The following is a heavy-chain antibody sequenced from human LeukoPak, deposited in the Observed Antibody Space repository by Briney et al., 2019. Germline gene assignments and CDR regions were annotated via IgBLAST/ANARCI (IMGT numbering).Heavy chain of an antibody. V-gene: IGHV4-59*01. D-gene: IGHD4-17*01. CDR3: AGDKGTTVTNYGMDV. J-gene: IGHJ6*04. CDR1: GGSISSYY. CDR2: IYYSGST. Sequence: SETLSLTCTVSGGSISSYYWSWIRQPPGKGLEWIGYIYYSGSTNYNPSLKSRVTISVDTSKNQFSLKLSSVTTADTAVYYCAGDKGTTVTNYGMDVWGKGTTVTVSS.